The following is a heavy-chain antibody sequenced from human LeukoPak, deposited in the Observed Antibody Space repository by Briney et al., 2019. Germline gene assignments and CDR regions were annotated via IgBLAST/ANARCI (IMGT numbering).Heavy chain of an antibody. CDR1: GYTFTSYY. V-gene: IGHV1-46*01. CDR3: ARDREVGYCSGGSCYPIQPHYMDV. J-gene: IGHJ6*03. D-gene: IGHD2-15*01. Sequence: GASVKVSCKASGYTFTSYYMHWVRQAPGQGLEWMGIINPSGGSTSYAQKFQGRVTMTRDMSTSTVYMELSSLRSEDTAVYYCARDREVGYCSGGSCYPIQPHYMDVWGKGTTVTVSS. CDR2: INPSGGST.